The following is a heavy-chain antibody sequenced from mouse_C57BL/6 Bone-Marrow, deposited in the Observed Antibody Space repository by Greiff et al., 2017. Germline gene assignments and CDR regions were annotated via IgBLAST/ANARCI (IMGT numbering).Heavy chain of an antibody. J-gene: IGHJ4*01. D-gene: IGHD2-10*02. Sequence: VKDRFTISRDDSESMLYLQMNNLKTEDTAMYYCVRPYGNYAMDYWGQGTSVTVSS. CDR3: VRPYGNYAMDY. V-gene: IGHV10-1*01.